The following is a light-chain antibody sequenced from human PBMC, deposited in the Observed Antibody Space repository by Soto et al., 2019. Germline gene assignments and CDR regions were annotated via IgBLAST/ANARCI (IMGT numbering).Light chain of an antibody. Sequence: QMTQSPSSLSASVGDRVTITCRASQSISSYLNWYQQKPGKAPKLLIYAASSLQSGVPSRFRGSGSGTEFTLSISSLQPEDFATYFCQQSSNIPWTFGQGTKVDI. CDR2: AAS. V-gene: IGKV1-39*01. CDR3: QQSSNIPWT. CDR1: QSISSY. J-gene: IGKJ1*01.